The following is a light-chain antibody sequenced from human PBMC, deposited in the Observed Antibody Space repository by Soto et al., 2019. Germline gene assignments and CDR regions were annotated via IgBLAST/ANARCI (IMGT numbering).Light chain of an antibody. V-gene: IGKV1-5*01. CDR2: DAS. J-gene: IGKJ4*01. CDR1: QSISAK. Sequence: DIQMTQSPSTLSASVGDRVTITCRASQSISAKLAWYQQKPGKPPKVLIHDASNLESGVPSRFSGSGSGTEFTLAVSSLQPDDFATYYCQQYFDSSVTFGGGTKVEI. CDR3: QQYFDSSVT.